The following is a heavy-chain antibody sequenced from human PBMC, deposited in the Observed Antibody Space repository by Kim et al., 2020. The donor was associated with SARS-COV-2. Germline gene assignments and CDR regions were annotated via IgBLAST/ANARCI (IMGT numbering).Heavy chain of an antibody. D-gene: IGHD2-2*01. Sequence: ASVKVSCKTSGYAFTSYPVNWVRQAPGQGLEWMGWIHTSTGNPTYAPGFTGRLVLSLDTSLSTAYLQISSIKADDTAVYYCARGTIGAAAFHFDSWGQGT. CDR1: GYAFTSYP. J-gene: IGHJ4*02. V-gene: IGHV7-4-1*02. CDR2: IHTSTGNP. CDR3: ARGTIGAAAFHFDS.